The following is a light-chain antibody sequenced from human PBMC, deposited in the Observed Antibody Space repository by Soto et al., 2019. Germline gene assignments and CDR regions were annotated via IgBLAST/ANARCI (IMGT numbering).Light chain of an antibody. V-gene: IGKV1-39*01. CDR2: AAS. Sequence: DIQMTQSPPSLSASVGDRVTITCRASQSITISLHWYQQKPGRAPKLLIYAASTLPSGVPSRFSGSGSGTDFTLTISSLQPEDFATYYCQQTYNTPYTFGQGTRLEIK. CDR3: QQTYNTPYT. CDR1: QSITIS. J-gene: IGKJ2*01.